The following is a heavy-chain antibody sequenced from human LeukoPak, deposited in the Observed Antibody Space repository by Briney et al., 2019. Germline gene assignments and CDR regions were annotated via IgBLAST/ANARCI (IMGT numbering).Heavy chain of an antibody. J-gene: IGHJ6*02. CDR3: AGLRFLEWLSHYYYYYYGMDV. V-gene: IGHV1-69*13. D-gene: IGHD3-3*01. CDR2: IIPIFGTA. Sequence: SVKVSCKASGYTFTSYAMHWVRQAPGQRLEWMGGIIPIFGTANYAQKFQGRVTITADESTSTAYMELSSLRSEDTAVYYCAGLRFLEWLSHYYYYYYGMDVWGQGTTVTVSS. CDR1: GYTFTSYA.